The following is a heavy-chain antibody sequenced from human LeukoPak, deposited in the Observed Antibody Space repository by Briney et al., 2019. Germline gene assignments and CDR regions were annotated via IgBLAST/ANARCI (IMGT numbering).Heavy chain of an antibody. CDR3: ARDHHYDSSGYYFSFDY. D-gene: IGHD3-22*01. J-gene: IGHJ4*02. CDR1: GYTFTSYG. V-gene: IGHV1-18*01. Sequence: ASVKVSCKASGYTFTSYGISWVRQAPGPGLEWMGWISAYNGNTNYVQKLQGRVTMTTDTSTSTAYMELRSLRSDDTAVYYCARDHHYDSSGYYFSFDYWDEGTLVTVSS. CDR2: ISAYNGNT.